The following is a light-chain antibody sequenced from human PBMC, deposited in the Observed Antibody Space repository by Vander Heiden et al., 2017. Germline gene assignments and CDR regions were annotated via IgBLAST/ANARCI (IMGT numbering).Light chain of an antibody. CDR1: QSISSTY. V-gene: IGKV3-20*01. Sequence: ELVLTQSPGTLSLSPGERATLSRRASQSISSTYLAWYQQKPGQAPRLLIYGASSRATGIPDRFSGSGSGTDFTLTISRLEPDDFAVFYCQQYSDSLRTFAQGTKVEIK. CDR3: QQYSDSLRT. J-gene: IGKJ1*01. CDR2: GAS.